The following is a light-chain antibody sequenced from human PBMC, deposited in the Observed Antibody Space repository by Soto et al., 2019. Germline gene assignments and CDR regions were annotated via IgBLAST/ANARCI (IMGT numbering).Light chain of an antibody. V-gene: IGKV3-20*01. CDR1: QSVSNSH. CDR3: QQYDISPLT. CDR2: GAS. Sequence: EIVLTQSPGTLSLSPGERATLSCRASQSVSNSHLAWYQQKPGQAPRLRFYGASSRATGIPDWLSGSGSGTDFSLTISRLEPEDFAIYFCQQYDISPLTFGGGTKVEIK. J-gene: IGKJ4*01.